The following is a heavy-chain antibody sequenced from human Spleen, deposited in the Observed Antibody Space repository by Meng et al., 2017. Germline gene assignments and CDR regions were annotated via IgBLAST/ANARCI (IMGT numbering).Heavy chain of an antibody. CDR1: GLPLSGSI. CDR3: AREGFSSGRAPAFDH. V-gene: IGHV3-30*04. Sequence: QVQLVESGGGAVQPGTSLRLSCVVSGLPLSGSIMHWVRHTPGTGLEWVAGMSFDGSIYYIESVKGRFTISRDNSKNTVDLQMDSLRTEDTAVYYCAREGFSSGRAPAFDHWGQGALVTVSS. D-gene: IGHD6-19*01. J-gene: IGHJ4*02. CDR2: MSFDGSI.